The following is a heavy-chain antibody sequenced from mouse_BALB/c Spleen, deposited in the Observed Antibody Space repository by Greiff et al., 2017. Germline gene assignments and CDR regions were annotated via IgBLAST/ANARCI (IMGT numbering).Heavy chain of an antibody. Sequence: EVMLVESGGDLVKPGGSLKLSCAASGFTFSSYGMSWVRQTPDKRLEWVATISSGGSYTYYPDSVKGRFTISRDNAKNTLYLQMSSLKSEDTAMYYCARRGFDRSGNYFDYWGQGTTLTVSS. CDR1: GFTFSSYG. CDR3: ARRGFDRSGNYFDY. V-gene: IGHV5-6*02. D-gene: IGHD2-14*01. J-gene: IGHJ2*01. CDR2: ISSGGSYT.